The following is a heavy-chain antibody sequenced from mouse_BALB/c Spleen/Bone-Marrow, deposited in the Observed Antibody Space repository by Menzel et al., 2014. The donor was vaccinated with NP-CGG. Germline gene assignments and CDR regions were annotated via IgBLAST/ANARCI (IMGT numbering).Heavy chain of an antibody. V-gene: IGHV5-17*02. Sequence: EVQVVESGGGLVQPGGSRKLSCAASGFTFSGFGVHWVRQAPEKGLEWVAYISSASSTIYYADTVKGRFTISRDNPKNTLFLQMTSLRSEDTAMYYCARGGNYPYYAMDYWGQGTSVTVSS. J-gene: IGHJ4*01. CDR2: ISSASSTI. CDR3: ARGGNYPYYAMDY. D-gene: IGHD2-1*01. CDR1: GFTFSGFG.